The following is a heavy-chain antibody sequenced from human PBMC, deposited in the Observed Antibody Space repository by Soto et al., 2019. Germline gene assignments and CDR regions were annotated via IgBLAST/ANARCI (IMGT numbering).Heavy chain of an antibody. D-gene: IGHD3-10*01. Sequence: QVRLVQSGTEVKKPGASVMVSCKATGYTFANYAIHWVRQAPGQDFEWMGWINAGNGNTRNSQKFQGRVTFTRDTSASTAHMDVGFLRVEDTAGYYRARDLSGWG. J-gene: IGHJ6*01. CDR3: ARDLSG. CDR2: INAGNGNT. V-gene: IGHV1-3*01. CDR1: GYTFANYA.